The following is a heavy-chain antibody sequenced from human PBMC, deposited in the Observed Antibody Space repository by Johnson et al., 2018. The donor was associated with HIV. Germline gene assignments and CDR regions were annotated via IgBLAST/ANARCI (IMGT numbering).Heavy chain of an antibody. J-gene: IGHJ3*02. CDR2: FGSAGDT. Sequence: VQLVESGGGLVQPGRSLRLSCAASGFTFDDYGMSWVRQAPGKGLEWVSSFGSAGDTNYPGSVKGRFTISRDNAKNSLYLQMNSLRAEDTALYYCAKNPGIAGGAFDIWGQGTMVTVSS. CDR1: GFTFDDYG. V-gene: IGHV3-9*01. CDR3: AKNPGIAGGAFDI. D-gene: IGHD6-13*01.